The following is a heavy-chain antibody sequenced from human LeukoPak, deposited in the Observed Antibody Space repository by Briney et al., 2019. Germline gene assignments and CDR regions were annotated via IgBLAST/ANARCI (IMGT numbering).Heavy chain of an antibody. V-gene: IGHV4-4*07. CDR2: IYTSGGT. D-gene: IGHD2-2*01. Sequence: PSETLSLTCTVSGGSISSFYWSWIRQPAGKGLEWIGGIYTSGGTNYNPSLKSRVTMSVDTSKNQFSLKLSSVAAADTAVYYCARGHSGVVPAGNNWFDPWGQATLVTVSS. CDR3: ARGHSGVVPAGNNWFDP. J-gene: IGHJ5*02. CDR1: GGSISSFY.